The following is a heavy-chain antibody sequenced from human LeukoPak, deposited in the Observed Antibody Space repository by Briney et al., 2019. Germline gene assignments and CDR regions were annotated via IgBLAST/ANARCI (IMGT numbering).Heavy chain of an antibody. CDR2: ISSSSSTI. V-gene: IGHV3-48*01. CDR3: ARNATTIDSNLDH. J-gene: IGHJ4*02. Sequence: PGGSLRLSCAASGFTFSSYTLNWVRQAPGKGLEWVSYISSSSSTIYHAESVKGRFTITRDNAKNSLYLQMNSLRAEDTAVYYSARNATTIDSNLDHWGQGTLVTVSS. CDR1: GFTFSSYT. D-gene: IGHD5-12*01.